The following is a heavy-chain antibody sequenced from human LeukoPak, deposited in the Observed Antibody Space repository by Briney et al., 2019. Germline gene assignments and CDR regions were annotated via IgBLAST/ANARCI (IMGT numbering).Heavy chain of an antibody. D-gene: IGHD6-13*01. J-gene: IGHJ4*02. Sequence: ASVKVSCKASGYTFTSYAMHWVRQAPGQRLEWMGWINAGNGNTKYSQKFQGRVTITGDTSASTAYMELSSLRSEDTAVYYCARLISSWYVDYFDYWGQGTLVTVSS. CDR2: INAGNGNT. CDR3: ARLISSWYVDYFDY. V-gene: IGHV1-3*01. CDR1: GYTFTSYA.